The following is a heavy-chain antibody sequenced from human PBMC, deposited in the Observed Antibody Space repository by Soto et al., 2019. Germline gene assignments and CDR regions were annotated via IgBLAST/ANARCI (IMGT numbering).Heavy chain of an antibody. CDR1: GDPISSSKW. J-gene: IGHJ6*02. CDR3: ARLNRDYYYYGMDV. CDR2: IDQNGIT. V-gene: IGHV4-4*02. Sequence: PSETLSLTCAVSGDPISSSKWWTWVRQTPGKGLEWIGKIDQNGITNYNPSLESRVTILKHNSKNQLSLKLTSVTAVDSAVYYCARLNRDYYYYGMDVWGQGATVTVSS.